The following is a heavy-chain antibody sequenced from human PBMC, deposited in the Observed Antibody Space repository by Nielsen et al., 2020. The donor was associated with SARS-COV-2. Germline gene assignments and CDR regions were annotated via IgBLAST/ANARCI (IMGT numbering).Heavy chain of an antibody. CDR3: ARRGGYCSSTSCYTGGDAFDI. D-gene: IGHD2-2*02. V-gene: IGHV5-51*01. CDR2: IYPGDSDT. J-gene: IGHJ3*02. CDR1: GYSFTSYW. Sequence: GGSLRLSCKGSGYSFTSYWIGWVRQMPGKGLEWMGIIYPGDSDTRHSPSFQGQVTISADKSISTAYLQWSSLKASDTAMYYCARRGGYCSSTSCYTGGDAFDIWGQGTMVTVSS.